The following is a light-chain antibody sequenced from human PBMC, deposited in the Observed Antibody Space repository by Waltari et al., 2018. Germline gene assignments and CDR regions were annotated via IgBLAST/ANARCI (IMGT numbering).Light chain of an antibody. CDR1: RGISNS. V-gene: IGKV1-NL1*01. J-gene: IGKJ2*01. CDR2: AAS. Sequence: DIQMTQSPSSLSASVGDRVTITCRASRGISNSLAWYQQKPGKAPKLLLYAASRLESGVPSRFSGSGSETDYTLTISSLQSEDFATYYCQQYYSTPYTFGQGTKLEIK. CDR3: QQYYSTPYT.